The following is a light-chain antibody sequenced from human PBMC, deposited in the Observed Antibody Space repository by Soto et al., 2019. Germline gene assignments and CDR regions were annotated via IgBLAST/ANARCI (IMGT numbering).Light chain of an antibody. CDR3: QQYGNSSFT. CDR2: GAS. CDR1: QSVRSNY. V-gene: IGKV3-20*01. J-gene: IGKJ4*01. Sequence: EIVLTQSPGTLCLSPGERATLSCRASQSVRSNYLAWYQQIPGQAPRLLVYGASSRATGIPDRFSGSGSGTDFTLTIRRLEPEDFAVYYCQQYGNSSFTFGGGTKVEIK.